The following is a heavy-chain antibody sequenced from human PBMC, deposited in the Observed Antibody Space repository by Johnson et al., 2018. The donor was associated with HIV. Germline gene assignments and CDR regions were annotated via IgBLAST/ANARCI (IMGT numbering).Heavy chain of an antibody. D-gene: IGHD6-19*01. CDR3: ARDKVWQWLSARDPDAFDI. CDR1: GFTFSDYY. V-gene: IGHV3-11*04. CDR2: INWNGGST. J-gene: IGHJ3*02. Sequence: QVQLVESGGGLVKPGGSLRLSCAASGFTFSDYYMSWIRQAPGKGLERVTGINWNGGSTGNAESVKGRFTISRDTDKNSLHLHINSLRAEDTALYFCARDKVWQWLSARDPDAFDIWGQGTMVSVSS.